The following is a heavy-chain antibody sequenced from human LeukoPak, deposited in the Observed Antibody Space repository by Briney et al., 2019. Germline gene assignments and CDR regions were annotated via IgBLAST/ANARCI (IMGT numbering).Heavy chain of an antibody. D-gene: IGHD3-22*01. CDR1: GYTFTSYD. Sequence: GASVKVSCKASGYTFTSYDINWVRQATGQGLEWMGWMNPNSGNTGYAQKFQGRVTITADESTSTAYMELRSLRSVDTAVYCATDYYYDGSDYPAWGYWGQGTLVTVSS. V-gene: IGHV1-8*01. CDR2: MNPNSGNT. J-gene: IGHJ4*02. CDR3: ATDYYYDGSDYPAWGY.